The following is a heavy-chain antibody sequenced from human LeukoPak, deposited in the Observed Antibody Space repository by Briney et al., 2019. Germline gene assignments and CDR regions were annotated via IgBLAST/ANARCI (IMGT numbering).Heavy chain of an antibody. V-gene: IGHV3-7*04. CDR2: IRQDGNEI. CDR3: ARLRAAQTYDY. D-gene: IGHD6-13*01. J-gene: IGHJ4*02. CDR1: GFTLNNYW. Sequence: GGSLRLSCAGAGFTLNNYWMSWVRQAPGKGLEGVANIRQDGNEIYYVDSVRGRFTISRDNAKNSLYLQMNSLRAEDTAVYYCARLRAAQTYDYWGQGTLVTVSS.